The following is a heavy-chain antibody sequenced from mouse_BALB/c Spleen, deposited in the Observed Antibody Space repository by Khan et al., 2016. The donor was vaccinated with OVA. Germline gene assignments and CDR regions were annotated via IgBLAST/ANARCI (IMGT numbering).Heavy chain of an antibody. J-gene: IGHJ4*01. V-gene: IGHV2-6-4*01. CDR1: GFSLSRYN. D-gene: IGHD2-14*01. Sequence: QVQLKESGPDLVAPSQSLSIKCTVSGFSLSRYNIHWVRQPPGKGLEWLGMIWAGGGTDYNSTLKSRLNISKDNSKSQVFLKMNSLQTDDTAMYYCARAYYRYDGYYALDYWGQGTSVTVSS. CDR2: IWAGGGT. CDR3: ARAYYRYDGYYALDY.